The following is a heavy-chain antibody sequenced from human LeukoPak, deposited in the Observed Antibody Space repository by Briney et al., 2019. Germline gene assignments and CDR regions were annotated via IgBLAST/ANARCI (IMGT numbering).Heavy chain of an antibody. CDR2: LYTSGTT. CDR3: ARAGGSVGWYGTIDS. D-gene: IGHD6-19*01. J-gene: IGHJ4*02. Sequence: PSQTLSLTCTVSGGSISSGSYYWTWIRQPAGKGLEWIGHLYTSGTTSSNPSLQSRVTISADTSKHQFSLRLTSVTAADTAVYYCARAGGSVGWYGTIDSWGQGTLVTVSS. CDR1: GGSISSGSYY. V-gene: IGHV4-61*09.